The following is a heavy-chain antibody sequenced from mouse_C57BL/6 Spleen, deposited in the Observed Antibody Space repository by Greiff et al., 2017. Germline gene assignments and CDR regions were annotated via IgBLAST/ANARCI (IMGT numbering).Heavy chain of an antibody. V-gene: IGHV6-6*01. CDR2: IRNKANNHAT. Sequence: EVQGVESGGGLVQPGGSMTLSCAASVFTFSDAWMDWFRQSPEKGLEWVAEIRNKANNHATYYAESVNGRFTISRDDSKSSVYLQMNSVRAEDTGIYYCTYRDFDVWGTGTTVTVSS. D-gene: IGHD3-1*01. CDR3: TYRDFDV. J-gene: IGHJ1*03. CDR1: VFTFSDAW.